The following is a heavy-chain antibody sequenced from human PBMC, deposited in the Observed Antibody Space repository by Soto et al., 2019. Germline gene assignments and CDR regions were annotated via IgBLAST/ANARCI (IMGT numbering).Heavy chain of an antibody. D-gene: IGHD2-15*01. V-gene: IGHV4-34*01. CDR3: ARGAQGYCPGGNCYIFDY. CDR1: GGSFSDYY. CDR2: LNYSGST. Sequence: QVQLQQWGAGLLKPSETLSLSCAVYGGSFSDYYWSWIRQSPGKGLEWIGALNYSGSTNHNPSLKSRVAISVDRPQNQFSLKLHSVPAADTAVYYCARGAQGYCPGGNCYIFDYWGQGTLVAVSS. J-gene: IGHJ4*02.